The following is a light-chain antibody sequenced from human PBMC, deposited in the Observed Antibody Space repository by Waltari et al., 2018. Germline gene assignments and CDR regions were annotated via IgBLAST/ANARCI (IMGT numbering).Light chain of an antibody. CDR1: QNLLHSNGYNY. Sequence: DIVMTLSPLSLPVPPGAPASISCRSTQNLLHSNGYNYVNWYLQKPGQSPQLLIYLGSSRASGVPDRFSGSGSGTDFILKINRVEAEDVGIYYCMQGLHIPFTFGGGTRVEIK. CDR3: MQGLHIPFT. V-gene: IGKV2-28*01. J-gene: IGKJ4*01. CDR2: LGS.